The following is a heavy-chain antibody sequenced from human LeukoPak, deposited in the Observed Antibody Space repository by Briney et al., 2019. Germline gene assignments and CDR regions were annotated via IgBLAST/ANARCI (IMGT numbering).Heavy chain of an antibody. J-gene: IGHJ4*02. CDR3: AKNGCGECAPRLLSFDY. D-gene: IGHD3-10*01. CDR1: GFTLSSYW. CDR2: IIGSGGST. Sequence: GGSLRLSCAASGFTLSSYWMSWVRQAPGKGREWLSAIIGSGGSTYYADSVKSRFTISRDNSKNTLYLQMNSLRAEDTAVYYCAKNGCGECAPRLLSFDYWGQGTLVTVSS. V-gene: IGHV3-23*01.